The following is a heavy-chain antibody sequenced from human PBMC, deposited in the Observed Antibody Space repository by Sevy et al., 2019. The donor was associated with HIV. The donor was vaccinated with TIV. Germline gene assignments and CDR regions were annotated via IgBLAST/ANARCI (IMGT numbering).Heavy chain of an antibody. CDR1: GFTFKYHG. V-gene: IGHV3-30*18. CDR2: ISIDGGNK. Sequence: GGSLRLSCAASGFTFKYHGMHWVRQAPGKGLEWLSLISIDGGNKYYADSVKGRFTISRDNAKNTVSVQMNSLRPEDTATYYCAKDGGHIDIDYWGQGILVTVSS. D-gene: IGHD2-15*01. J-gene: IGHJ4*02. CDR3: AKDGGHIDIDY.